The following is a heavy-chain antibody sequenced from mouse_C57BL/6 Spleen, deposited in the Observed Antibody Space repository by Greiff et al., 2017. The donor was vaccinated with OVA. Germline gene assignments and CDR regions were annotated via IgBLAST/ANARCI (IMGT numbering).Heavy chain of an antibody. CDR2: IYPRDGST. D-gene: IGHD2-1*01. V-gene: IGHV1-78*01. CDR1: GYTFTDHT. CDR3: AREEIYYGNPDWYFDV. Sequence: VQLQQSDAELVKPGASVKISCKVSGYTFTDHTIHWMKQRPEQGLEWIGYIYPRDGSTKYNEKFKGKATLTADKSSSTAYMQLNSLTSEDSPVYFCAREEIYYGNPDWYFDVWGTGTTVTVSS. J-gene: IGHJ1*03.